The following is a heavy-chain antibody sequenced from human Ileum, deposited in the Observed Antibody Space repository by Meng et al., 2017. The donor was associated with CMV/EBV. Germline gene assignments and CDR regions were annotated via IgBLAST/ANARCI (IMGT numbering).Heavy chain of an antibody. Sequence: GGSLRLSCAASGFTFSSYAMSWVRQAPGKGLEWVSAISGSGGSTYYADSVKGRFTISRDNSKNTLYLQMSSLRAEDTAVYYCAKDLGSTTQYYYYGMDVWGQGTTVTVS. CDR2: ISGSGGST. J-gene: IGHJ6*02. V-gene: IGHV3-23*01. D-gene: IGHD2-2*01. CDR3: AKDLGSTTQYYYYGMDV. CDR1: GFTFSSYA.